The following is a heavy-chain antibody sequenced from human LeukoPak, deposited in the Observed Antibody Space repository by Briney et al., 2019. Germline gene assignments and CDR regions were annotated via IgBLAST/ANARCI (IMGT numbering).Heavy chain of an antibody. D-gene: IGHD2-2*01. CDR2: ISGSGGST. CDR1: GFTFSSYA. V-gene: IGHV3-23*01. J-gene: IGHJ4*02. CDR3: AKGIRHCSSTSCLNYFDY. Sequence: GGSLRLSCAASGFTFSSYAMSWVRQAPGKGLEWVSTISGSGGSTYYADSVKGRFTISRDNSKNTLYLQMNSLRAEDTAIYYCAKGIRHCSSTSCLNYFDYWGQGTLVTVST.